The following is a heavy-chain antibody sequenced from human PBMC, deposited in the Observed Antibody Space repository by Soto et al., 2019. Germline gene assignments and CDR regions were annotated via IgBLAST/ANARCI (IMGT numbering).Heavy chain of an antibody. V-gene: IGHV3-7*01. CDR2: IKQDGSEK. Sequence: PGGSLRLSFAASGFTFSTYWMSWVRQAPGKGLEWVANIKQDGSEKYSVDSVKGRFTFSRDNAKNSLYLQMNSLRAEDTAVYYSVRMTTNWFDPWGQGTLVTVSS. J-gene: IGHJ5*02. CDR3: VRMTTNWFDP. CDR1: GFTFSTYW.